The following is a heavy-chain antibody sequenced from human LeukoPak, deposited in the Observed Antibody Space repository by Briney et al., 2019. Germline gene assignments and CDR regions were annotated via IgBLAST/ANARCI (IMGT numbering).Heavy chain of an antibody. Sequence: GGSLRLSCAASGFTFDDYAMHWARQAPGKGLEWVSGISWNSGSIGYADSVKGRFTISRDNAKNSLYLQMNSLRAEDTALYYCARGPRYYGSAEPPDYWGQGTLVTVSS. CDR2: ISWNSGSI. D-gene: IGHD3-10*01. CDR1: GFTFDDYA. J-gene: IGHJ4*02. CDR3: ARGPRYYGSAEPPDY. V-gene: IGHV3-9*01.